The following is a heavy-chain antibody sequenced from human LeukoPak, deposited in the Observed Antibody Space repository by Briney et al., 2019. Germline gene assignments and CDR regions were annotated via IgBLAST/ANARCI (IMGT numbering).Heavy chain of an antibody. CDR3: AFNNNFKY. V-gene: IGHV3-48*03. D-gene: IGHD4-11*01. J-gene: IGHJ4*02. CDR2: ISSGGSII. CDR1: GFIFSSCE. Sequence: PGGSLRLSCAASGFIFSSCETNWVRQAPGKGLEWVSYISSGGSIIYYADSVRGRFTISRDNAKNSLYLQMNSLRAEDTAVYYCAFNNNFKYWGQGTQVTVSS.